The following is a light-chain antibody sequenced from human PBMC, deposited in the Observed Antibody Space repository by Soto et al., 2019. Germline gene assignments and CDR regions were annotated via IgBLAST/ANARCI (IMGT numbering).Light chain of an antibody. Sequence: EIVMTQSPATLSVSPGERATLSCRASQSVSSNLAWYQQKPGQAPRLLIYGASTRATGIPARFSGSGSGTEFTLTINSLQPEDVAFYYCQQANSFPLSFGQGTRLEIK. CDR3: QQANSFPLS. J-gene: IGKJ5*01. V-gene: IGKV3-15*01. CDR1: QSVSSN. CDR2: GAS.